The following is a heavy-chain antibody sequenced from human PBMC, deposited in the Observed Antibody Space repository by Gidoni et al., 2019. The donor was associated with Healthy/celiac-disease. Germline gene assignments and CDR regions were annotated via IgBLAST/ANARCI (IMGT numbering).Heavy chain of an antibody. J-gene: IGHJ4*02. D-gene: IGHD6-13*01. CDR1: GGSISSYY. Sequence: QVQLQESGPGLVKPSETLSLTCTVSGGSISSYYWSWIRQPPGKGLEWIGYIYYSGSTNYNPSLKSRVTISVDTSKNQFSLKLSSVTAADTAVYYCATGYSSSLSYWGQGTLVTVSS. CDR3: ATGYSSSLSY. V-gene: IGHV4-59*01. CDR2: IYYSGST.